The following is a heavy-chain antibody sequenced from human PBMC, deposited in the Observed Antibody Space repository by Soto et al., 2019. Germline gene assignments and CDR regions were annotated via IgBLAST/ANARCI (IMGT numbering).Heavy chain of an antibody. CDR3: ARRTYESGWRHYFDY. Sequence: GGSLKISCKASGYDFQFINYWIAWLRQMPGKGPEWMGVISPGDSNTRYSRSFQGQVTFSADNSLNTAYLQWNTLRASDTAIYYCARRTYESGWRHYFDYWGQGTLVTVSS. D-gene: IGHD6-19*01. V-gene: IGHV5-51*01. CDR1: GYDFQFINYW. CDR2: ISPGDSNT. J-gene: IGHJ4*01.